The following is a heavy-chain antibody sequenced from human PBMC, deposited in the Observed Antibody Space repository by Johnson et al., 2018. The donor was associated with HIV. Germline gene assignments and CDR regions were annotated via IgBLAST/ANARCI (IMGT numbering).Heavy chain of an antibody. J-gene: IGHJ3*02. CDR1: GFTVSSNY. D-gene: IGHD3-22*01. Sequence: EQLVESGGGLIQPGGSLRLSCAAYGFTVSSNYMSWVRQAPGKGLEWVSVIYSGGSTYNADSVKGRFTISRDNSKNTLYLQMNSLRPEDTAVYYCARIRVAVITEVGAFDIWGQGTMVTVSS. CDR2: IYSGGST. V-gene: IGHV3-66*03. CDR3: ARIRVAVITEVGAFDI.